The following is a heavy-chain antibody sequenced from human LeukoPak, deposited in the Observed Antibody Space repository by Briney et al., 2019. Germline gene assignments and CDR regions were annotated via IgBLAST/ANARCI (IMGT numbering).Heavy chain of an antibody. J-gene: IGHJ4*02. CDR3: ARGGNSDFDY. CDR2: ISSGSSYI. Sequence: GGSLTLSCAASVFTFSSYSMNWVRQAPGQGLEGVSSISSGSSYIFYAVPVMGRFTISRDNAKNSLYLQMNSLRAEDTDEYYCARGGNSDFDYWGQGTLVTVSS. CDR1: VFTFSSYS. D-gene: IGHD4-23*01. V-gene: IGHV3-21*01.